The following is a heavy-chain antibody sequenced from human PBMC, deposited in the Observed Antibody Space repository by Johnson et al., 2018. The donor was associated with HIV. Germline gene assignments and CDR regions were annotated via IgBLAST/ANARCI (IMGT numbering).Heavy chain of an antibody. D-gene: IGHD2-21*02. Sequence: VQLVESGGGLVQPGGSLRLSCGASGFIFSSYWMNWVRQAPGKGLEWVANINQDGSEKHYVDSVKGRFTISRDNAQNSLYLQMNSLRAEDTAVYYCARVVVVTAKGAFDIWGQGTMVTVSS. J-gene: IGHJ3*02. V-gene: IGHV3-7*01. CDR2: INQDGSEK. CDR3: ARVVVVTAKGAFDI. CDR1: GFIFSSYW.